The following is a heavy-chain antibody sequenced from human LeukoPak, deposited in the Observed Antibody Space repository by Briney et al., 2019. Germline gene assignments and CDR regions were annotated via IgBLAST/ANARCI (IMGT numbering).Heavy chain of an antibody. CDR3: ARGYYDFWSGYLPVI. V-gene: IGHV4-39*01. CDR1: GGSISSSRYY. CDR2: IYYSGST. J-gene: IGHJ4*02. Sequence: SETLSLTCTVSGGSISSSRYYWGWIRQPPGKGLEWIGSIYYSGSTYYNPSLKSRVTISVDTSKYQFSLKLSSVTAADTAVYYCARGYYDFWSGYLPVIWGQGTLVTVSS. D-gene: IGHD3-3*01.